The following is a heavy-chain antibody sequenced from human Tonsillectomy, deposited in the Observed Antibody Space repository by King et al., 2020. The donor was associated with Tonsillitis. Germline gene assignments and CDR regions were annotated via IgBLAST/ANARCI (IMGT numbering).Heavy chain of an antibody. CDR3: ARGATDKVDTAMVVFDY. J-gene: IGHJ4*02. CDR1: GFTFNNFG. D-gene: IGHD5-18*01. Sequence: VQLVESGGGVGQPGRSLRLSCAASGFTFNNFGMHWVRQAPGKGLEWVAVIWYDGSNKHYAGSVKGRFTISRDNSKNMVYLQMNSLRAEDTAIYYCARGATDKVDTAMVVFDYWGQGTLVTVSS. V-gene: IGHV3-33*08. CDR2: IWYDGSNK.